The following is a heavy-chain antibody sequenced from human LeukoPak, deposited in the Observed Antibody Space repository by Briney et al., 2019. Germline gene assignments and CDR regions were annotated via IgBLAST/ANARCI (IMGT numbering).Heavy chain of an antibody. D-gene: IGHD4/OR15-4a*01. CDR2: MNPNSGNT. CDR3: ARKNYGSNRWFDP. CDR1: RYTFTSYD. Sequence: ASVKVSCKASRYTFTSYDINWVRHATGQGLEWMGWMNPNSGNTGYAQKFQGRVTMTRNTSISTAYMELSSLRSEDTAVYYCARKNYGSNRWFDPWGQGTLVTVSS. J-gene: IGHJ5*02. V-gene: IGHV1-8*01.